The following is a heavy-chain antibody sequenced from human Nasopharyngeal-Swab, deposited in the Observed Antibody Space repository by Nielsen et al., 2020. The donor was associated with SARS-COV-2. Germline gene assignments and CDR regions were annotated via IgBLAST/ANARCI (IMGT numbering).Heavy chain of an antibody. J-gene: IGHJ6*03. D-gene: IGHD3-10*01. CDR2: IYYSGST. V-gene: IGHV4-39*07. CDR3: ARERGRGGIWNYYYYYMDV. Sequence: RPAPGKGLEWIGSIYYSGSTYYNPSLKSRVTISVDTSKNQFSLKLSSVTAADTAVYYCARERGRGGIWNYYYYYMDVWGKGTTVTVSS.